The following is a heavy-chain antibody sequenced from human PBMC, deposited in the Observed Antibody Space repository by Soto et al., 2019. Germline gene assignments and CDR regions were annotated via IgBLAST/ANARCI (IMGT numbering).Heavy chain of an antibody. V-gene: IGHV1-18*01. D-gene: IGHD2-15*01. CDR3: GRDGRGGIIDS. Sequence: QVQLVQSGAEVNKPGASVNVSCQTSGYTFTVDGINWARQAPGHGLEWMGWISVFNGNTKYGQNIKARGIMTTDTSTSTAYMELGSLRYDYTAVDFCGRDGRGGIIDSWGQGTMLIVSS. J-gene: IGHJ3*01. CDR1: GYTFTVDG. CDR2: ISVFNGNT.